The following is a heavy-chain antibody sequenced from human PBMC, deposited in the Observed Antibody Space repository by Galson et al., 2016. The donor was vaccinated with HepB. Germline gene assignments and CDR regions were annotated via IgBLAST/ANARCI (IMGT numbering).Heavy chain of an antibody. J-gene: IGHJ4*02. D-gene: IGHD6-19*01. CDR1: GGSIHNYY. Sequence: SETLSLTCSVSGGSIHNYYWTWIRQSPGKGLEWIGNIYYSGNTNYNPSLKSRVTISLDTSKNQFSLELSSVAAADTAVYYCARGSNLSNSGWFTVALDYWGQGTLVTVSS. CDR3: ARGSNLSNSGWFTVALDY. CDR2: IYYSGNT. V-gene: IGHV4-59*01.